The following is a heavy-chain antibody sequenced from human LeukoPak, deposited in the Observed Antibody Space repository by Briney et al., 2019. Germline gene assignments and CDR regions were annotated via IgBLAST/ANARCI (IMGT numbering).Heavy chain of an antibody. D-gene: IGHD1-14*01. CDR1: GFTFNNYA. Sequence: GRSLRLSCAASGFTFNNYAMRWVRQAPGKGLEWVTTIWYDGSNKYYGDSVKGRFTISRDNSKSTLYLQMNSLRAEDTAVYYCARDKGNHPYNWFDPWGQGTLVTVSS. CDR2: IWYDGSNK. CDR3: ARDKGNHPYNWFDP. J-gene: IGHJ5*02. V-gene: IGHV3-33*01.